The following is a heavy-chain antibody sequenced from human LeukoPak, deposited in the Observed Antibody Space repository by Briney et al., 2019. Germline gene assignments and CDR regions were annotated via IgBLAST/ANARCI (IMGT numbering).Heavy chain of an antibody. Sequence: GASVKVSCKASGYTFTSYGISWVRQAPGQGLEWMGWISAYNGNTNYAQKLQGRVTMTTDTSTSTAYMELRSLRSDDTAVYYCARVVANYYGSGSGDYWGQGTLVTVSS. CDR3: ARVVANYYGSGSGDY. J-gene: IGHJ4*02. CDR1: GYTFTSYG. CDR2: ISAYNGNT. D-gene: IGHD3-10*01. V-gene: IGHV1-18*01.